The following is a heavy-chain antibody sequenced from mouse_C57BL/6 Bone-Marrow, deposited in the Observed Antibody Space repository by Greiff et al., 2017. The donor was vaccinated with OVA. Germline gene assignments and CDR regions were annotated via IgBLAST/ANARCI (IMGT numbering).Heavy chain of an antibody. V-gene: IGHV1-69*01. J-gene: IGHJ1*03. CDR1: GYTFTSYW. CDR3: ASWGYFDV. CDR2: LDPSDSYT. Sequence: QVQLQQPGAELVMPGASVKLSCKASGYTFTSYWMHWVKQRPGQGLEWIGELDPSDSYTNYNQKFKGKTTLTVAKSSSTAYMQLSSLTSEVSSVSYCASWGYFDVWGTGTTVTVSS. D-gene: IGHD4-1*01.